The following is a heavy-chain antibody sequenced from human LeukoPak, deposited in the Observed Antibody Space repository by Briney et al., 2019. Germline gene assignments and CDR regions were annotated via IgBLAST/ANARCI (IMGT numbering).Heavy chain of an antibody. V-gene: IGHV4-59*01. CDR2: IYYSGST. CDR3: ARVEGGSLLNWFDP. Sequence: SETLSLTCTVSGSSISSYYWSWIRQPPGKGLEWIGYIYYSGSTNYNPSLKSRVTISVDTSKNQFSLKLISVTAADTAVYYCARVEGGSLLNWFDPWGQGTLVTVSS. CDR1: GSSISSYY. D-gene: IGHD3-3*01. J-gene: IGHJ5*02.